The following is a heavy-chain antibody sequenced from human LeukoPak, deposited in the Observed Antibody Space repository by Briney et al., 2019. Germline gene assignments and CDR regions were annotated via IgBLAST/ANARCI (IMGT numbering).Heavy chain of an antibody. Sequence: GGSLRLSCAASGFTFSTYNINWVRQTPGKGLEWISYISSNGNTIYYADSVKGRFTISRDNAKNSVHLQVNSLRDEDTAIYHCARDYGGHGEYFDYWGQGTLVTVSS. J-gene: IGHJ4*02. CDR1: GFTFSTYN. D-gene: IGHD4-23*01. V-gene: IGHV3-48*03. CDR3: ARDYGGHGEYFDY. CDR2: ISSNGNTI.